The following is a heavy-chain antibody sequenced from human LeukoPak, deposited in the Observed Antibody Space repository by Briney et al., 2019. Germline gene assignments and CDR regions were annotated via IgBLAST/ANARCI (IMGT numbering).Heavy chain of an antibody. CDR1: GGSISSQY. Sequence: RPSETLSLTCTVSGGSISSQYWSWIRQPAGKRLEWIGRIWATGSTVDNPSFRSRLTLSIDRSKSQLSLKLTSMTAADSAVYYCARVRAYSDFVGNFDLWGHGIPVTVSS. V-gene: IGHV4-4*07. CDR2: IWATGST. J-gene: IGHJ2*01. CDR3: ARVRAYSDFVGNFDL. D-gene: IGHD4-11*01.